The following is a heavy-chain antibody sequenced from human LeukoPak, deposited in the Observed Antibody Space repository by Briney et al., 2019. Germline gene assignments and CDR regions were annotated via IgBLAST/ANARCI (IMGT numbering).Heavy chain of an antibody. CDR3: ARTAAGGMDV. Sequence: PSETLSLTCAVSGGSISSGGYSWSWIRQPPEKGLEWIGYIYHSGSTYYNPSLKSRVTISVDRSKNQFSLKLSSVTAADTAVYYCARTAAGGMDVWGQGTTVTVSS. D-gene: IGHD6-25*01. CDR1: GGSISSGGYS. J-gene: IGHJ6*02. V-gene: IGHV4-30-2*01. CDR2: IYHSGST.